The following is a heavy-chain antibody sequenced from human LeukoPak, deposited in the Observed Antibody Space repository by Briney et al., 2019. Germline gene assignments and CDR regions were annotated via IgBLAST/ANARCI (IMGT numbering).Heavy chain of an antibody. J-gene: IGHJ4*02. CDR2: IYSGGST. Sequence: GGSLRLSCAASGFTVSSNYMSWVRQAPGKGLEGVSVIYSGGSTYYADSVKGRFTISRDNSKNTLYLQMNSLRAEDTAVYYCARARVAVAAFDYWGQGTLVTVSS. CDR1: GFTVSSNY. CDR3: ARARVAVAAFDY. V-gene: IGHV3-53*01. D-gene: IGHD6-19*01.